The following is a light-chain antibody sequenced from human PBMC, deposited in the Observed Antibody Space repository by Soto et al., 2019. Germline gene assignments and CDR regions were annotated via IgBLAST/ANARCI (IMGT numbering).Light chain of an antibody. CDR3: QQFANSYT. J-gene: IGKJ2*01. CDR2: GAS. CDR1: QSVSSRS. Sequence: EFVLTQSPGTLSLSPGEQATLSCRASQSVSSRSLAWYQQKPGQAPRLLIHGASGRATGIPDRFSGSGSGTDFTLTISRLEPEDFAVYYCQQFANSYTFGQGTKVDIK. V-gene: IGKV3-20*01.